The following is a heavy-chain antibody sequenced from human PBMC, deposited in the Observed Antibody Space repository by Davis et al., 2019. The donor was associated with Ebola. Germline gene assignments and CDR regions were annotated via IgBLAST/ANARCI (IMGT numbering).Heavy chain of an antibody. J-gene: IGHJ4*02. Sequence: AASVKVSCKASRYTFTSYGITWVRQAPGQGLEWMGWINPHNGNTNYAQSVQGRVTMTTDTSTTTAYMEVGSLRSDDTAVYYCARAQFPTTSDHWGQGTLVTVSS. CDR2: INPHNGNT. CDR3: ARAQFPTTSDH. V-gene: IGHV1-18*04. CDR1: RYTFTSYG. D-gene: IGHD1-1*01.